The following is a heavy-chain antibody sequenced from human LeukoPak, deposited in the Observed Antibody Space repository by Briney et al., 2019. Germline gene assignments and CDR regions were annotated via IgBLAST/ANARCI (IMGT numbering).Heavy chain of an antibody. V-gene: IGHV4-38-2*01. CDR3: ASTGYSSGWYDY. D-gene: IGHD6-19*01. CDR2: IYHSGST. Sequence: SETLSLTCAVSGYSISSGYYWGWIRQPPGKGLGWIGSIYHSGSTYYNPSLKSRVTMSVDTSKNQFSLKLSSVTAADTAVYYCASTGYSSGWYDYWGQGTLVTVSS. J-gene: IGHJ4*02. CDR1: GYSISSGYY.